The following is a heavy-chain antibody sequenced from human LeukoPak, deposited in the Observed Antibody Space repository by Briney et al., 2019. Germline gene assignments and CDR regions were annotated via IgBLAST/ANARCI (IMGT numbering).Heavy chain of an antibody. CDR2: ISAYNGKT. J-gene: IGHJ4*02. V-gene: IGHV1-18*01. Sequence: ASVKVSCKASDYTFTNYGVSWVRQAPGQGLEWMGWISAYNGKTYYAQKFQGRVTVTTDTSTSTAYMDLRSLRSDDTAVYYCARTNLDCKNGVCYDYWGQGTPVTVSS. D-gene: IGHD2-8*01. CDR3: ARTNLDCKNGVCYDY. CDR1: DYTFTNYG.